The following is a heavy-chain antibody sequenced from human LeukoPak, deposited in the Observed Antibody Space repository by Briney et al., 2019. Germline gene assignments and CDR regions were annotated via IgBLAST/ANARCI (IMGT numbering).Heavy chain of an antibody. CDR3: ARDLYADFWSGSVFDY. J-gene: IGHJ4*02. CDR2: IWYDGSNK. D-gene: IGHD3-3*01. CDR1: GFTFSSYS. Sequence: GRSLRLSCAASGFTFSSYSMHWVRQAPGKGLEWVAVIWYDGSNKYYADSVKGRFTISRDISKNTLYLQMNSLRAEDTAVYYCARDLYADFWSGSVFDYWGRGTLVTVSS. V-gene: IGHV3-33*01.